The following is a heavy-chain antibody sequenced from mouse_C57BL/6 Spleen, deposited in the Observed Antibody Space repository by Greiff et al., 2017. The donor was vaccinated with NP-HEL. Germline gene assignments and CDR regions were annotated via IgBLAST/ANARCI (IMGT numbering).Heavy chain of an antibody. CDR2: INPSSGYT. Sequence: QVQLKESGAELAKPGASVKLSCKASGYTFTSYWMHWVKQRPGQGLEWIGYINPSSGYTKYNQKFKDKATLTADKSSSTAYMQLSSLTYEDSAVYYCARGVGNYLYYFDYWGQGTTLTVSS. CDR3: ARGVGNYLYYFDY. V-gene: IGHV1-7*01. D-gene: IGHD2-1*01. J-gene: IGHJ2*01. CDR1: GYTFTSYW.